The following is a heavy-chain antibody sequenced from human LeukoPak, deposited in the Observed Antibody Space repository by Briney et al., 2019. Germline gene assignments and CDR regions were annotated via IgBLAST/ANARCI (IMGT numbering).Heavy chain of an antibody. CDR2: ISYDGSNK. CDR1: GFTFSSYA. J-gene: IGHJ5*02. D-gene: IGHD6-13*01. CDR3: ARTTGAAAGTGWFDP. V-gene: IGHV3-30*01. Sequence: GGSLRLSCAASGFTFSSYAMHWVRQAPGKGLEWVAVISYDGSNKYYADSVKGRFTISRDNSKNTLYLQMNSLRAEDTAVYYCARTTGAAAGTGWFDPWGQGTLVTASS.